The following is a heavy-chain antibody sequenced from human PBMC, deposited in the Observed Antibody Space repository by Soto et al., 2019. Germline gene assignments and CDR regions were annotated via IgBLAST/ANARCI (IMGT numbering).Heavy chain of an antibody. V-gene: IGHV3-48*01. J-gene: IGHJ6*02. CDR3: TRDHGYGYGMDV. CDR1: GFTLDDYA. Sequence: GGSLRLSCAASGFTLDDYAMHWVRQAPGKGLEWISYITKSSRTIYYADSVKGRFTISRDNAKNSLYLQMNSLRAEDTAVYYCTRDHGYGYGMDVWGQGTTVTVSS. D-gene: IGHD5-12*01. CDR2: ITKSSRTI.